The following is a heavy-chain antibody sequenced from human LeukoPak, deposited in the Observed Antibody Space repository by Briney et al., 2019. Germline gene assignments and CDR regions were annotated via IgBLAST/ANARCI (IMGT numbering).Heavy chain of an antibody. D-gene: IGHD3-10*01. V-gene: IGHV1-69*01. Sequence: SVKVSCKASGGTFSRYAISWVRQAPGQGLEWMGGIIPVLGTTNYAQTFQNKVTITADESTSTTYMELSSLTSEDTAVYYCATSGGDYYYYSLDVWGKGTPVTTSS. CDR1: GGTFSRYA. J-gene: IGHJ6*03. CDR2: IIPVLGTT. CDR3: ATSGGDYYYYSLDV.